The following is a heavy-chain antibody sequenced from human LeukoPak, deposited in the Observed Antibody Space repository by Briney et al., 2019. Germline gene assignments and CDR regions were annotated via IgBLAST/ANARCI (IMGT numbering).Heavy chain of an antibody. D-gene: IGHD6-19*01. CDR2: ISSSSTYT. CDR1: GFTFSDYY. Sequence: GGSLRLSCAASGFTFSDYYMSWIRQAPGKGLEWVSCISSSSTYTNYADSVKGRFTISRDNAKNSLYLQINSLRAEDTAVYYCARRSKAVAGLAFDIWGQGTMVTVSS. CDR3: ARRSKAVAGLAFDI. V-gene: IGHV3-11*03. J-gene: IGHJ3*02.